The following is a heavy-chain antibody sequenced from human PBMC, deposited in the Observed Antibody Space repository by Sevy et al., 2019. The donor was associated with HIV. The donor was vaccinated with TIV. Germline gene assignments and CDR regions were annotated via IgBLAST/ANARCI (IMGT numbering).Heavy chain of an antibody. D-gene: IGHD6-13*01. V-gene: IGHV3-9*01. CDR1: GFTFDDYA. CDR3: AKTKARIAAAVGAFDI. Sequence: GGSLRLSCAASGFTFDDYAMHWVRQAPGKGLEWVSCISWNSGSIGYADSVKGRFTISRDNAKNSLYLQMNSLRAEDTALYYCAKTKARIAAAVGAFDIWGQGTMVTVSS. J-gene: IGHJ3*02. CDR2: ISWNSGSI.